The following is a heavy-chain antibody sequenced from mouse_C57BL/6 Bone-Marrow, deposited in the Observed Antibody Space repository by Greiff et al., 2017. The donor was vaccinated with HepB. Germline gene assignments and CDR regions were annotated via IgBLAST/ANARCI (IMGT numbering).Heavy chain of an antibody. J-gene: IGHJ3*01. V-gene: IGHV1-75*01. Sequence: VQLQESGPELVKPGASVKISCKASGYTFPDYYINWVKQRPGQGLEWIGWIFPGSGSTYYNEKFKGKATLTVDKSSSTAYMLLSSLTSEDSAVYCCARSYYGSSTWFAYWGQGTLVTVSA. D-gene: IGHD1-1*01. CDR1: GYTFPDYY. CDR2: IFPGSGST. CDR3: ARSYYGSSTWFAY.